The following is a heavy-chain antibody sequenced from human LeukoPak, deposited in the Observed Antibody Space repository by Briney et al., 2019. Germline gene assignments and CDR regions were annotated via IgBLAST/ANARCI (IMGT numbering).Heavy chain of an antibody. Sequence: SVKVSCKASGGTFSSYAISWVRQAPGQGLEWMGRIIPIFGTANYAQKFQGRVTITTDESTSTAYMELSSLRSEDTAVYYCARVPSPDGAFDIWGQGTMVTVSS. V-gene: IGHV1-69*05. J-gene: IGHJ3*02. D-gene: IGHD5-24*01. CDR2: IIPIFGTA. CDR1: GGTFSSYA. CDR3: ARVPSPDGAFDI.